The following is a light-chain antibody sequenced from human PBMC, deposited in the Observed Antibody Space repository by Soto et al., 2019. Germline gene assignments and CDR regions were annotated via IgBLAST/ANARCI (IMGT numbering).Light chain of an antibody. Sequence: DSQMTQSPSTLSASVGDRVTITCRASQSISSWLAWYQQKPGKAPKLLIYDASSLESGVPSRFSGRGAGTEFTLTISSLQPDDFATYYCQQYNSYPWTFGQGTKVYI. J-gene: IGKJ1*01. CDR1: QSISSW. V-gene: IGKV1-5*01. CDR2: DAS. CDR3: QQYNSYPWT.